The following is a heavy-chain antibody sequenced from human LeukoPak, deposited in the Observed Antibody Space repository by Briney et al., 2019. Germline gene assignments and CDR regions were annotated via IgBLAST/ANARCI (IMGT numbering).Heavy chain of an antibody. Sequence: GGSLRLSCAASGFTFSNYAMSWVRQAPGKGLEWVSATIGSGYNTYYADSVKGRFAISRDSSKNTLYLQMNSLRAEDTAVYYCARGGYDFDYWGQGTLVTVSS. D-gene: IGHD5-18*01. V-gene: IGHV3-23*01. CDR2: TIGSGYNT. J-gene: IGHJ4*02. CDR1: GFTFSNYA. CDR3: ARGGYDFDY.